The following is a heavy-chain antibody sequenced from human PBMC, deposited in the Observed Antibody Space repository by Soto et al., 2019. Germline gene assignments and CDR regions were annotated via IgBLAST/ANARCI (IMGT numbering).Heavy chain of an antibody. CDR3: ARFVRHQLPTIDY. V-gene: IGHV1-8*01. CDR1: GYTFTDYD. D-gene: IGHD1-26*01. CDR2: MNPSSGCT. Sequence: QVQLVQSGAEVKKPGASVRVSCKASGYTFTDYDINWVRQATGQGLEWMGWMNPSSGCTGYAQMFQGRVTMTWDTSISTAYMELSSLTSADTAVYYCARFVRHQLPTIDYWGQGALVSVSS. J-gene: IGHJ4*02.